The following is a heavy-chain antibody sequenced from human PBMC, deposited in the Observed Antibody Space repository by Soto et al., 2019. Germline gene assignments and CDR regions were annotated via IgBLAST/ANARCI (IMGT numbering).Heavy chain of an antibody. CDR3: AKSAGENTREGAGTH. CDR2: IYYSGST. J-gene: IGHJ4*02. CDR1: GGSISSGGYY. Sequence: PSETLSLTCTVSGGSISSGGYYWSWIRQHPGKGLEWIGYIYYSGSTYYNPSLKSRVTISVDNSKNTLYLQMSRLRAEDTAVYYCAKSAGENTREGAGTHWGLGTLVTVSS. V-gene: IGHV4-31*03. D-gene: IGHD1-26*01.